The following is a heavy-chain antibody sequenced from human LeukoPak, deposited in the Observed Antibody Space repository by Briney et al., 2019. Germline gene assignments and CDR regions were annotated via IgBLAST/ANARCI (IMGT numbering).Heavy chain of an antibody. Sequence: GGSLRLSCSASGFTFSSYAMHWVRQAPGKGLEYVSAISSNGGSTYYADSVKGRFTISRDNSKNTLYLQMNSLRAEDTAVYYCAKNPIGYDSSGYSTYWGQGTLVTVSS. J-gene: IGHJ4*02. V-gene: IGHV3-64*04. CDR2: ISSNGGST. D-gene: IGHD3-22*01. CDR3: AKNPIGYDSSGYSTY. CDR1: GFTFSSYA.